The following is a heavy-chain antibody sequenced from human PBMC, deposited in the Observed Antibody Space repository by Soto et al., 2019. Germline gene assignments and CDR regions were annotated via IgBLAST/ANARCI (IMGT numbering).Heavy chain of an antibody. CDR3: ARDGDSIAAAGTLDY. CDR1: GYTFTSYG. CDR2: ISAYNGNT. V-gene: IGHV1-18*04. J-gene: IGHJ4*02. Sequence: QVQLVQSGAEVKKPGASVKVSCKASGYTFTSYGISWVRQAPGQGLEWMGWISAYNGNTNYAQKLQGRVTMTTDTSTSTAYRELRSLRSDDTAVYYCARDGDSIAAAGTLDYWGQGTLVTVSS. D-gene: IGHD6-13*01.